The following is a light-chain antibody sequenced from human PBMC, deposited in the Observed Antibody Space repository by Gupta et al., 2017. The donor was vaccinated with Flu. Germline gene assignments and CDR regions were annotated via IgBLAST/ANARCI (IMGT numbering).Light chain of an antibody. CDR2: LGY. Sequence: IVMTQSPVSLPVTPGEPASISCRSSQSLVQRNGFNYLSWYVQKPGRSPELLIYLGYKRAPGVPDRFTGSGSDTDFTLKISRVEAEDVGVYYCKEALQTPYTFGRGTRVEI. CDR1: QSLVQRNGFNY. CDR3: KEALQTPYT. J-gene: IGKJ2*01. V-gene: IGKV2-28*01.